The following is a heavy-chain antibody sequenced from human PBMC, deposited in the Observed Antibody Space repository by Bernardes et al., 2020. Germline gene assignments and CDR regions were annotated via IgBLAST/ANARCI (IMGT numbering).Heavy chain of an antibody. CDR3: ARGVGYCSSTSCYAGIRHYYYGMDV. J-gene: IGHJ6*04. Sequence: ASVKVSCKASGYTFTSYDINWVRQATGQGLEWMGWMNPNSGNTGYAQKFQGRVTMTRNTSISTAYMSLSSLRSEDTAVYYCARGVGYCSSTSCYAGIRHYYYGMDVWGKGTTVTVAS. CDR2: MNPNSGNT. D-gene: IGHD2-2*01. V-gene: IGHV1-8*01. CDR1: GYTFTSYD.